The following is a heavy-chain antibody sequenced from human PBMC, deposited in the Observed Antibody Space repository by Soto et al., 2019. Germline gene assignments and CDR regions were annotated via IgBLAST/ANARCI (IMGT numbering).Heavy chain of an antibody. D-gene: IGHD2-15*01. V-gene: IGHV4-4*07. CDR3: ARANVGPPGGGSWTMPFDF. CDR2: IYTGGST. Sequence: QVQLQESGPGLVKPSETLSLTCSVSGGSVSNYYWSWFRQPAGQGLEWIGRIYTGGSTNYNPSLKSRVTLSVDTPKNQFSLRLTSVTAADTAVYYCARANVGPPGGGSWTMPFDFWGQGTLVTVSS. CDR1: GGSVSNYY. J-gene: IGHJ4*02.